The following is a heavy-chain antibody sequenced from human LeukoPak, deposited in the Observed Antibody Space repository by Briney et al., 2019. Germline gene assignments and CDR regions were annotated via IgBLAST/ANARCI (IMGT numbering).Heavy chain of an antibody. CDR3: ARSRGTYVGRGFDI. D-gene: IGHD3-16*01. V-gene: IGHV5-51*01. CDR1: GYSFLNW. CDR2: IYPGDSDT. J-gene: IGHJ3*02. Sequence: GGSLKISCKGSGYSFLNWIGWVRQMPGKGLEWMAFIYPGDSDTRYSPSFQGQVTISADKSISTAYLQWSSLKASDTAMYYCARSRGTYVGRGFDIWGQGTLVTVSA.